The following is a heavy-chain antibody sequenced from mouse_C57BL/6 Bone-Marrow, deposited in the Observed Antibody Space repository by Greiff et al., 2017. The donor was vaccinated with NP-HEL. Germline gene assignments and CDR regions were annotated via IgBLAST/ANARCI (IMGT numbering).Heavy chain of an antibody. V-gene: IGHV1-26*01. Sequence: VQLQQSGPELVKPGASVKISCKASGYTFTDYYMNWVKQSHGKSLEWIGDINPNNGGTSYNQKFKGKATLTVDKSSSTAYMELRSLTSEDSAVYYCATLGMGLRRGFAYWGQGTLVTVSA. J-gene: IGHJ3*01. CDR1: GYTFTDYY. D-gene: IGHD2-4*01. CDR3: ATLGMGLRRGFAY. CDR2: INPNNGGT.